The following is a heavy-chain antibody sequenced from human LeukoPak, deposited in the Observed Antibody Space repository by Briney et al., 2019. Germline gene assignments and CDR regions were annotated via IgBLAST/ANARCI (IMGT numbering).Heavy chain of an antibody. V-gene: IGHV4-34*01. CDR3: ARGSGWWNY. J-gene: IGHJ4*02. D-gene: IGHD6-19*01. Sequence: SETLSLTCTVSGGSICSYYWSWIRQPPGKGLEWIGEINHSGSTNYNPSLKSRVTISVDTSKNQFSLKLSSVTAADTAVYYCARGSGWWNYWGQGTLVTVSS. CDR1: GGSICSYY. CDR2: INHSGST.